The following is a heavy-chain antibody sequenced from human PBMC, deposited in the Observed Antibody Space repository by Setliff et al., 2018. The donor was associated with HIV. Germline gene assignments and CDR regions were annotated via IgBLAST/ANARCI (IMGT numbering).Heavy chain of an antibody. CDR2: IYYSGST. CDR3: ARDKDEDYGSTSFDY. Sequence: SETLSLTCKVSGGSISSYYWSWIRQPPGKGLEWIGYIYYSGSTNYNPSLRSRVTISVDTSKNQFSLKLSSVTAADTAVYYCARDKDEDYGSTSFDYWGQGSLVTVSS. V-gene: IGHV4-59*12. J-gene: IGHJ4*02. CDR1: GGSISSYY. D-gene: IGHD4-17*01.